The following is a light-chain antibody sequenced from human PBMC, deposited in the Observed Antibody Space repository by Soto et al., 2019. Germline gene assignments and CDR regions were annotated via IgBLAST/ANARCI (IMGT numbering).Light chain of an antibody. CDR2: AAS. CDR3: LQDYNYPLT. Sequence: AIQMTQSPSSLSAPVGDRVTITCRASQGIRNDLGWYQQKPGKAPKLLIYAASSLQSGVPSRFSGSGSGADFTLTISSLQPEDFATYYCLQDYNYPLTFGGGTKVDIK. V-gene: IGKV1-6*01. J-gene: IGKJ4*01. CDR1: QGIRND.